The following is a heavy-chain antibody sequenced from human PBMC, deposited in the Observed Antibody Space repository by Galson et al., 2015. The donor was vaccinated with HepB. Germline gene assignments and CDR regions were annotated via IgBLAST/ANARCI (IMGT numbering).Heavy chain of an antibody. Sequence: SLRLSCAASGFTFSSYGMHWVRQAPGKGLEWVAVIWYDGSNKYYADSVKGRFTISRDNSKNTLYLQMNSLRAEDTAVYYCARGMGATFVDGDYWGQGTLVTVSS. CDR2: IWYDGSNK. D-gene: IGHD1-26*01. CDR3: ARGMGATFVDGDY. J-gene: IGHJ4*02. CDR1: GFTFSSYG. V-gene: IGHV3-33*01.